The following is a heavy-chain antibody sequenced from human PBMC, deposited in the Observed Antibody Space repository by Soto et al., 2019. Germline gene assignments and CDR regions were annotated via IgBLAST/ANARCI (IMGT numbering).Heavy chain of an antibody. V-gene: IGHV3-23*01. CDR1: GFTFSSYA. J-gene: IGHJ4*02. D-gene: IGHD6-25*01. CDR3: AKGKDPTSATSIRPFDY. CDR2: ISGSGGST. Sequence: GGSLRLSCAASGFTFSSYAMSWVRQAPGKGLEWVSGISGSGGSTYYADSVKGRFTISRDNSKNTLYLQMNSLRAEDTAIYYCAKGKDPTSATSIRPFDYWGQGTLVTVSS.